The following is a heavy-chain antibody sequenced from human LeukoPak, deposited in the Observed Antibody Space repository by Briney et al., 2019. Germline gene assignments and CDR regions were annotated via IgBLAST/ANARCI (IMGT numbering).Heavy chain of an antibody. CDR2: ISYDESNK. CDR1: GFTFSSYA. CDR3: ARDPLTSSSYDY. V-gene: IGHV3-30*04. D-gene: IGHD6-6*01. Sequence: GGSLRDTCAASGFTFSSYAMHWVRQAPGKGLEWVAVISYDESNKYYADSVKGRFTISRDNSKNTLYLQMNSLRAEDTAVYYCARDPLTSSSYDYWGQGTLVTVSS. J-gene: IGHJ4*02.